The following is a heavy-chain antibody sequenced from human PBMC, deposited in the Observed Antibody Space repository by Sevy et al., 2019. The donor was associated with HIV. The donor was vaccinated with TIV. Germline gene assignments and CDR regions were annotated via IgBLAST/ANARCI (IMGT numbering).Heavy chain of an antibody. CDR2: IQFDGGNK. Sequence: GGSLRLSCAASGFTFSSYGMHWVRRAPGKGLEWVAFIQFDGGNKHYRDSVKGRFIISRDNSKNTRYLQMNSLSVEDTAVYYCARDPFISLEADLFDCWGQGTRVTVSS. D-gene: IGHD3-3*01. CDR1: GFTFSSYG. CDR3: ARDPFISLEADLFDC. J-gene: IGHJ4*02. V-gene: IGHV3-30*02.